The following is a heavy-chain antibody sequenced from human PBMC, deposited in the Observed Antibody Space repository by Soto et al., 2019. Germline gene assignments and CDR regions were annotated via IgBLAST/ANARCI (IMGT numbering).Heavy chain of an antibody. D-gene: IGHD3-10*01. Sequence: SETLSLTCAVYVGSFSGYYWSWIRQPPGKGLEWIGEINHSGSTNYNPSLKSRVTISVDTSKNQFSLKLSSVTAADTAVYYCARVTLTMVRGVATHYDYYGMAVLGQVTRVTVSS. J-gene: IGHJ6*02. V-gene: IGHV4-34*01. CDR2: INHSGST. CDR1: VGSFSGYY. CDR3: ARVTLTMVRGVATHYDYYGMAV.